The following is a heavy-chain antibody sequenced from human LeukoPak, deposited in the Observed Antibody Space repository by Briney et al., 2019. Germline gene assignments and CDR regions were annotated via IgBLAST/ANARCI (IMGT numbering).Heavy chain of an antibody. CDR3: ARGSIVPAKYLYYYYYMDV. V-gene: IGHV1-18*01. J-gene: IGHJ6*03. Sequence: ASVKVSCKASGYTFTSYGISWVRQVPGQGLEWMGWISAYNGNTNYAQKLQGRVTMTTDTSTSTAYMELRSLRSDDTAVYYCARGSIVPAKYLYYYYYMDVWGKGTTVTVSS. CDR2: ISAYNGNT. CDR1: GYTFTSYG. D-gene: IGHD2-2*01.